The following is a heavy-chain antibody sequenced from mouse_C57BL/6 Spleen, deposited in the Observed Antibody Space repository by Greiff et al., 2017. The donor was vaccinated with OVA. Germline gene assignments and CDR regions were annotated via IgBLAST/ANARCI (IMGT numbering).Heavy chain of an antibody. V-gene: IGHV1-19*01. CDR3: ASYGSSYYWYFDV. J-gene: IGHJ1*03. Sequence: VQLQQSGPVLVKPGASVKMSCKASGYTFTDYYMNWVKQSHGKSLEWIGVINPYNGGTSYNQKFKGKATLTVDKSSSTAYMELNSLTSEDSAVYYCASYGSSYYWYFDVWGTGTTVTVSS. CDR1: GYTFTDYY. D-gene: IGHD1-1*01. CDR2: INPYNGGT.